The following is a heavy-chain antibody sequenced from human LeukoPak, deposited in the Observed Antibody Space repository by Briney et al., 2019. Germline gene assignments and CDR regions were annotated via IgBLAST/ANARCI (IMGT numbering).Heavy chain of an antibody. Sequence: GGSLRLSCAASGFTFSSYGMHWVRQAPGKGLEWVAVIWYDGSNKYYADSVKGRFTISRDNAKNSLDLQMNSLRDEDTAVYYCARARASGRSEFDYWGQGTLVTVSS. CDR1: GFTFSSYG. D-gene: IGHD2-15*01. J-gene: IGHJ4*02. CDR3: ARARASGRSEFDY. CDR2: IWYDGSNK. V-gene: IGHV3-33*01.